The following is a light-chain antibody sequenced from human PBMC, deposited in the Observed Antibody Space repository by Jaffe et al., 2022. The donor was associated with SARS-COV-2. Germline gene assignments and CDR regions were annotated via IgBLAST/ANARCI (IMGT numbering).Light chain of an antibody. J-gene: IGKJ3*01. CDR2: WAS. CDR1: QSVSYSSNNKNY. Sequence: DIVMTQSPDSLAVSLGERATINCKSSQSVSYSSNNKNYLAWYQQKPRQPPKLLIYWASTRESGVPDRFSGSGSGTDFTLTISSLQAEDVAVYYCQQYYSTPVTFGPGTKVDIK. V-gene: IGKV4-1*01. CDR3: QQYYSTPVT.